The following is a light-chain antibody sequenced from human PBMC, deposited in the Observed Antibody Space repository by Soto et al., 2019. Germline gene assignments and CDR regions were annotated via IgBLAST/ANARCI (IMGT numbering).Light chain of an antibody. CDR2: GAS. CDR1: QSVSSTY. Sequence: EIVLTPSRDTLPLAPCETAILFSSARQSVSSTYLAWYQQKPGQAPRLLIYGASSRATGIPDRFSGSGSGTDFTLTTNRLEPEDFAVYYCQQYSSSPRTFGQGTKVDI. J-gene: IGKJ1*01. CDR3: QQYSSSPRT. V-gene: IGKV3-20*01.